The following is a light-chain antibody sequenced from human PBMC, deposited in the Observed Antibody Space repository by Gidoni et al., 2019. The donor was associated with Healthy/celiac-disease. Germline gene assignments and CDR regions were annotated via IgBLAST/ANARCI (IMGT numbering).Light chain of an antibody. V-gene: IGKV3-11*01. CDR3: QQRSNRPPV. CDR2: DAS. Sequence: EIVLTHSPATLSLSPGERATLSCRASQSVSSYLAWYQQKPGQAPRLLIYDASNRATGIPARFSGSGSGTDFTLTISSLEPEDFAVYYCQQRSNRPPVFGPGTKVDIK. J-gene: IGKJ3*01. CDR1: QSVSSY.